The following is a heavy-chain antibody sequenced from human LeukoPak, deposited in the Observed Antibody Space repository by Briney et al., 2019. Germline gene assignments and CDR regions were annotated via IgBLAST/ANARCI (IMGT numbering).Heavy chain of an antibody. Sequence: GGSLRLSCAASGFTFSSYAMHWVRQAPGKGLEWVAVISYDGSNKYYADSVKGRFTISRDNSKNTLYLQMNSLRAEDTAVYYCARDYAKYYDFWSGYGNWGQGTLVTVSS. CDR2: ISYDGSNK. J-gene: IGHJ4*02. V-gene: IGHV3-30-3*01. CDR3: ARDYAKYYDFWSGYGN. D-gene: IGHD3-3*01. CDR1: GFTFSSYA.